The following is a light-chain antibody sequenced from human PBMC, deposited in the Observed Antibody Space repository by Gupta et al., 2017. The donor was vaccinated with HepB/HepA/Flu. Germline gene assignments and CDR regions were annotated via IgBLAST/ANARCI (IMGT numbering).Light chain of an antibody. V-gene: IGKV1-39*01. CDR3: QQSYSIPAT. Sequence: DIQMTQSPSSLSASVGDRVTITCRASQSININLNWYQQKPGKAPKLLIFAASTLQSGVPSRFSGSGSGTDFTLTISSRQPEDFASYYCQQSYSIPATFGQGTKVEIK. J-gene: IGKJ1*01. CDR1: QSININ. CDR2: AAS.